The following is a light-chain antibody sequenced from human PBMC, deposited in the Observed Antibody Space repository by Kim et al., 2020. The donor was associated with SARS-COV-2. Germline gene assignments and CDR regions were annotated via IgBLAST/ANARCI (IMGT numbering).Light chain of an antibody. J-gene: IGLJ2*01. CDR1: NIGSKS. CDR3: QVWDRSSDHVV. CDR2: YDS. V-gene: IGLV3-21*04. Sequence: SYELTQPPSVSVAPGKTARITCGGNNIGSKSVHWYQQKPGQAPVLVIYYDSDRPSGIPERFSGSNSGNTATLTISRVEAGDEADDYCQVWDRSSDHVVFG.